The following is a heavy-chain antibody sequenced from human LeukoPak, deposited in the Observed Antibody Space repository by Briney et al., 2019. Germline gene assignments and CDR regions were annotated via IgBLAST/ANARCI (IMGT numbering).Heavy chain of an antibody. D-gene: IGHD3-10*01. CDR1: GFTFSDYY. J-gene: IGHJ6*02. V-gene: IGHV3-15*01. CDR3: TTYYGSGSYELYGMDV. CDR2: IKSKTDGGTT. Sequence: GGSLRLSCAASGFTFSDYYMSWIRQAPGKGLEWVGRIKSKTDGGTTDYAAPVKGRFTISRDDSKNTLYLQINSLKTEDTAVYYCTTYYGSGSYELYGMDVWGQGTTVTVSS.